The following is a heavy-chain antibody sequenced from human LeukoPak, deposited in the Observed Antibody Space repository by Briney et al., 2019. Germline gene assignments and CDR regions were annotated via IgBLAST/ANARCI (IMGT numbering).Heavy chain of an antibody. Sequence: ASVKVSCKASGYTFTGYYMHWVRQAPGQGLEWMGWINPNSGGTNYAQKFQGRVTMTRDTSISTAYMELSRLRSGDTAVYYCAREPPIYYYYMDVWGKGTTVTVSS. CDR3: AREPPIYYYYMDV. CDR2: INPNSGGT. V-gene: IGHV1-2*02. CDR1: GYTFTGYY. J-gene: IGHJ6*03.